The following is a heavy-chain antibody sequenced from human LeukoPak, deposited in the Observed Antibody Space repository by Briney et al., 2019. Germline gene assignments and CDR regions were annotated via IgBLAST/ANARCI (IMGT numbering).Heavy chain of an antibody. J-gene: IGHJ4*02. CDR1: GYTFTSYG. CDR2: ISAYNGNT. CDR3: ARGVFDIVVVPAASPFDY. D-gene: IGHD2-2*01. Sequence: ASVKVSCKASGYTFTSYGISWVRQAPGQGLEWMGWISAYNGNTNYAQKLHGRVTMTTDTSTSTAYIQLRSLRSDDTAVYYCARGVFDIVVVPAASPFDYWGQGTLVTVSS. V-gene: IGHV1-18*01.